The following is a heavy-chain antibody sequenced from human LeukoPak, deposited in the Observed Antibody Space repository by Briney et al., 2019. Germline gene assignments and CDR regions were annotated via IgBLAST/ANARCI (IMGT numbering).Heavy chain of an antibody. CDR2: INHSGST. Sequence: SETLSLTCAVYGGSFSGYYWSWIRQPPVKVLEWIGEINHSGSTNYNPSLKSRVTISVDTSKNQFSLKLSSVTAADTAVYYCARVGGRFTMIVVVPRQPAFDIWGQGTMVTVSS. V-gene: IGHV4-34*01. CDR3: ARVGGRFTMIVVVPRQPAFDI. J-gene: IGHJ3*02. D-gene: IGHD3-22*01. CDR1: GGSFSGYY.